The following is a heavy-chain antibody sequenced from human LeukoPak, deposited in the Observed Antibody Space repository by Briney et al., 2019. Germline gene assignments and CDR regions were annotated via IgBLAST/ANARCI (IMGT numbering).Heavy chain of an antibody. Sequence: GGSLRLSCAASGFTFSSYGMHWVRQAPGKGLEWVAVIWYDGSNKYYADSVKGRFTISRDNSKNTLYLQMNSLRAEDTAVYYCASLSRSSSSNYWGQGTLVTVSS. CDR2: IWYDGSNK. CDR1: GFTFSSYG. V-gene: IGHV3-33*01. J-gene: IGHJ4*02. D-gene: IGHD6-6*01. CDR3: ASLSRSSSSNY.